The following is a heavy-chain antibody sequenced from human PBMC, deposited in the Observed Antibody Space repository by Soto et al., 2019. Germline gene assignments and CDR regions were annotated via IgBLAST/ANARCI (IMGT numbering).Heavy chain of an antibody. CDR3: ARHTVTTYYYYYGMDV. J-gene: IGHJ6*02. V-gene: IGHV4-4*02. CDR1: GGSISSSNW. Sequence: KTSETLSLTCAVSGGSISSSNWWSWVRQPPGKGLEWIGEIYHSGSTNYNPSLKSRVTISVDKSKNQFSLKLSSVTAADTAVYYCARHTVTTYYYYYGMDVWGQGTTVTVSS. D-gene: IGHD4-17*01. CDR2: IYHSGST.